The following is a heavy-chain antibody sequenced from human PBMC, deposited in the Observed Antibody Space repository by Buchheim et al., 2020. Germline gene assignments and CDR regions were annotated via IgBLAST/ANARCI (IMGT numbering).Heavy chain of an antibody. Sequence: QVQLVESGGGVVQPGRSLRLSCAASGFTFSSYAMHWVRQAPGKGLEWVAVISYDGSNKYYADSVKGRFTISRDNSKNTLYLQMNGLRAEDTAVYYCARGDTMIVVDYYYYGMDVWGQGTT. CDR1: GFTFSSYA. CDR3: ARGDTMIVVDYYYYGMDV. CDR2: ISYDGSNK. V-gene: IGHV3-30*04. D-gene: IGHD3-22*01. J-gene: IGHJ6*02.